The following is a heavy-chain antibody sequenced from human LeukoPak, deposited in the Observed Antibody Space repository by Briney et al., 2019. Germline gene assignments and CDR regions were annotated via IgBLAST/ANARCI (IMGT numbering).Heavy chain of an antibody. CDR2: IYYSGST. Sequence: PSETLSLTCTVSGGSISSGGYYWSWIRQHPGKGLEWIGYIYYSGSTYYNPSLKSRVTISVDTSKNQFSLKLSSVTAADTAVYYCARGRGDFWSGYRFDPWGQGTLVTVSS. D-gene: IGHD3-3*01. V-gene: IGHV4-31*03. CDR1: GGSISSGGYY. CDR3: ARGRGDFWSGYRFDP. J-gene: IGHJ5*02.